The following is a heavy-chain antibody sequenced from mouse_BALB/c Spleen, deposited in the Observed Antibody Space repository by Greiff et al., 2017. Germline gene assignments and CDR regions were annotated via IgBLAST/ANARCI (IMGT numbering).Heavy chain of an antibody. CDR1: GYTFTSYV. V-gene: IGHV1-14*01. CDR2: INPYNDGT. CDR3: ARSSSYYYGSSDPCWYFDV. Sequence: VQLQQSGPELVKPGASVKMSCKASGYTFTSYVMHWVKQKPGQGLEWIGYINPYNDGTKYNEKFKGKATLTSDKSSSTAYMELSSLTSEDSAVYYCARSSSYYYGSSDPCWYFDVWGAGTTVTVSS. D-gene: IGHD1-1*01. J-gene: IGHJ1*01.